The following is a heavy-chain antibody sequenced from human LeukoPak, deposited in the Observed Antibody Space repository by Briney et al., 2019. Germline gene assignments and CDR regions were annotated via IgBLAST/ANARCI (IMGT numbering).Heavy chain of an antibody. J-gene: IGHJ4*02. CDR3: AREDYDFWSGYYGIDY. V-gene: IGHV3-72*01. Sequence: PGGSLRLSCAASGFTFSDHYMDWVRQAPGKGLEWVGRTRNKANSYTTEYAASVKGRFTISRDDSTNSLYLQMNSLKTEDTAVYYCAREDYDFWSGYYGIDYWGQGTRVTVSS. CDR1: GFTFSDHY. D-gene: IGHD3-3*01. CDR2: TRNKANSYTT.